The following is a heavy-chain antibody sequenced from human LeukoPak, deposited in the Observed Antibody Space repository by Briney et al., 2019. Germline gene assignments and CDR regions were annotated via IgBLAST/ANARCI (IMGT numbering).Heavy chain of an antibody. CDR3: ARDGGGYYGMDV. Sequence: SETLSLTCTVSGGSISSYYWSWIRQPPGKGLEWIGYICYSGSTNYNPSLKSRVTISVDTSKNQFSLKLSSVTAADTAVYYCARDGGGYYGMDVWGQGTTVTVSS. V-gene: IGHV4-59*01. D-gene: IGHD3-16*01. CDR2: ICYSGST. CDR1: GGSISSYY. J-gene: IGHJ6*02.